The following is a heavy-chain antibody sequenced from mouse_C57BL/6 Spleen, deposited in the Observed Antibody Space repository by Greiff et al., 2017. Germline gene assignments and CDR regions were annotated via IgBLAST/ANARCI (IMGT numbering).Heavy chain of an antibody. J-gene: IGHJ4*01. CDR1: GFTFSSYA. CDR2: ISSGGDYI. Sequence: EVQGVESGEGLVKPGGSLKLSCAASGFTFSSYAMSWVRQTPEKRLEWVAYISSGGDYIYYADTVKGRFPISRDNARNTLYLQMSSLKSEETAMYYCTREGGHGAMDYWGQGTSVTVSS. CDR3: TREGGHGAMDY. V-gene: IGHV5-9-1*02.